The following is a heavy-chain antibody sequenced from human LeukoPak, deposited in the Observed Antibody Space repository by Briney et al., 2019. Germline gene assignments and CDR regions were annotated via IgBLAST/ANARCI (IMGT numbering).Heavy chain of an antibody. CDR1: GFTFSDYY. Sequence: GGSLRLSCAASGFTFSDYYMSWIRQAPGKGLEWVSYISSSSYTNYADSVKGRFTISRDNAKNSLYLQMNSLRAEDTAVYYCARRSPYFDWFRGAYYYYGMDVWGQGTTVTVSS. D-gene: IGHD3-9*01. J-gene: IGHJ6*02. V-gene: IGHV3-11*03. CDR3: ARRSPYFDWFRGAYYYYGMDV. CDR2: ISSSSYT.